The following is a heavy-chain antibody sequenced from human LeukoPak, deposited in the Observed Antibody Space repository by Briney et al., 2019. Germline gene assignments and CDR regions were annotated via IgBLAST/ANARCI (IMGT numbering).Heavy chain of an antibody. D-gene: IGHD3-22*01. V-gene: IGHV1-8*01. CDR1: GNTFTNYE. CDR2: VNTDSGKT. Sequence: ASVKVSCKAAGNTFTNYEINWVRQAPGQGLEWMGWVNTDSGKTAYAQKFQGRVTLTRDTSMTTAYMELSSLRSEDTAVYYCTIGYYIFVFWGQGTLVTVSS. CDR3: TIGYYIFVF. J-gene: IGHJ4*02.